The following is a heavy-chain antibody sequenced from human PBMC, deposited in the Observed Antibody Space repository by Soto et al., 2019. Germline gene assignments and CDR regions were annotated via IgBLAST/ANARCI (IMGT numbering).Heavy chain of an antibody. CDR3: ARGRIQLWSAAEYFPH. J-gene: IGHJ1*01. CDR1: GYTFTSYD. Sequence: QVQLVQSGAEVKKPGASVKVSCKASGYTFTSYDINWVRQATGQGLEWMGWMNPNSGNTGYAQKFQGRVTMTRNTSISTAYMELSSLRSEDTAVYFCARGRIQLWSAAEYFPHWGQGTLVTVSS. D-gene: IGHD5-18*01. V-gene: IGHV1-8*01. CDR2: MNPNSGNT.